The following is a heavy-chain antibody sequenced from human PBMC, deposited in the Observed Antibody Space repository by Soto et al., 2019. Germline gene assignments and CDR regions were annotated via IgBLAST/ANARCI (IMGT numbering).Heavy chain of an antibody. Sequence: SETLSLTCAVYGGSFSGYYWSWIRQPPGKGLEWIGEINHSGSTNYNPSLKSRVTISVDTSKNQFSLKLSSVTAADTAVYYCARAFTDRNIVVVPAANDYYYYYMDVWGKGTTVTVSS. CDR2: INHSGST. D-gene: IGHD2-2*01. CDR3: ARAFTDRNIVVVPAANDYYYYYMDV. CDR1: GGSFSGYY. J-gene: IGHJ6*03. V-gene: IGHV4-34*01.